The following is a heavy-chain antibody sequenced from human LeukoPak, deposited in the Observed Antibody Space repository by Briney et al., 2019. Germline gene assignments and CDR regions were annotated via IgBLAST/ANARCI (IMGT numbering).Heavy chain of an antibody. CDR1: GYTFTGYY. V-gene: IGHV1-2*02. CDR3: AREVVAYDSSGLSLGY. D-gene: IGHD3-22*01. CDR2: INPNSGGT. J-gene: IGHJ4*02. Sequence: ASVKVSCKASGYTFTGYYMYWVRQAPGQGLEWMGWINPNSGGTNYAQKFQGRVTMTRDTSISTAYMELSRLRSDDTAVYYCAREVVAYDSSGLSLGYWGRGTLVTVSS.